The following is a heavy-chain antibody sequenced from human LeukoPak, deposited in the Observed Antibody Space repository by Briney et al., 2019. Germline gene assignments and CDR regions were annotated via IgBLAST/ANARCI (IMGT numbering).Heavy chain of an antibody. V-gene: IGHV4-59*08. CDR2: IYYSGST. Sequence: SETLSLTCTVSGGSISSYYWSWIRQPPGKGLEWIGYIYYSGSTNYNPSLKSRVTISVDTSKNQFSLKLSSVTAADTAVYYCARQTRRDGYISYWGQGTLVTVSS. D-gene: IGHD5-24*01. CDR3: ARQTRRDGYISY. CDR1: GGSISSYY. J-gene: IGHJ4*02.